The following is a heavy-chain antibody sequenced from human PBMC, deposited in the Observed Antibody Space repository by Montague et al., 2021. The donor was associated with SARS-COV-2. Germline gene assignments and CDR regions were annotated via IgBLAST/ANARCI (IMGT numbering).Heavy chain of an antibody. V-gene: IGHV4-59*12. CDR1: GGSITSYY. CDR2: IYYSGST. D-gene: IGHD3-22*01. Sequence: SETLSLTCTVSGGSITSYYWSWIRQPPGKGLEYIGYIYYSGSTNYNPSLKSRVTMSVDTSKNQFSLKLSSVTAADTAVYYCARGALFYDSSGYYSDAFDIWGQGTMVTVSS. CDR3: ARGALFYDSSGYYSDAFDI. J-gene: IGHJ3*02.